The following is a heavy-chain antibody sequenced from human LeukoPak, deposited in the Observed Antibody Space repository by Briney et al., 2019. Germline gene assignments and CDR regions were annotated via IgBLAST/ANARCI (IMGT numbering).Heavy chain of an antibody. D-gene: IGHD3-22*01. CDR1: GFTFSNYA. CDR2: ISGRGIST. Sequence: GGSLRLSCAASGFTFSNYAMTWVRQAPGKGLEWVSAISGRGISTNYADSVRGRFTISRDTSKNTLYLQMNSLRAEDTAIYYCAKEGYYDSSALDYWGQGTLVTVSS. CDR3: AKEGYYDSSALDY. J-gene: IGHJ4*02. V-gene: IGHV3-23*01.